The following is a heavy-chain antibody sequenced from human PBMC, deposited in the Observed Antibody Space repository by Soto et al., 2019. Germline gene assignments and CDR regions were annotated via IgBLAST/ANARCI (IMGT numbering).Heavy chain of an antibody. V-gene: IGHV3-21*01. CDR2: ISSSSSYI. CDR3: ARDGPDYWFDP. CDR1: GFTFGSYS. Sequence: PGGSLRLSCAASGFTFGSYSMNWVRQAPGKGLEWVSSISSSSSYIYYADSVKGRFTISRDNAKNSLYLQMNSLRAEDTAVYYCARDGPDYWFDPWGQGTLVTVSS. J-gene: IGHJ5*02. D-gene: IGHD2-21*01.